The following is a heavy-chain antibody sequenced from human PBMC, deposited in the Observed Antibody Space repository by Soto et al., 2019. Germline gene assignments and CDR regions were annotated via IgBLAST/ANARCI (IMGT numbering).Heavy chain of an antibody. Sequence: QVQLVESGGGVVQPGRSLRLSCAASGFTFSSYPIHWVRQAPGKGLEWVAVMSYDGSNEYYADPVKGRFTISRDNSKNTLYLQMNSLGAEDTAVYYCARGKAYNSSPYHPIDYWGQGTLVTVSS. J-gene: IGHJ4*02. CDR3: ARGKAYNSSPYHPIDY. CDR1: GFTFSSYP. CDR2: MSYDGSNE. V-gene: IGHV3-30-3*01. D-gene: IGHD6-6*01.